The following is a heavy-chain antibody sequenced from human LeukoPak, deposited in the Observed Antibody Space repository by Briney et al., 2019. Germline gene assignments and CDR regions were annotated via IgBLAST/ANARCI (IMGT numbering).Heavy chain of an antibody. J-gene: IGHJ4*02. CDR1: GVTLSSSF. V-gene: IGHV3-53*01. CDR3: ARGADRWNYFDY. Sequence: GGSLRLSCAASGVTLSSSFMSWVRQAPGGGLGWVSVIYSGGSTYYADSVKGRFTISRDNSKNTVSLQMNRLRADDTAEYCCARGADRWNYFDYWGQGTLVTVSS. D-gene: IGHD4-23*01. CDR2: IYSGGST.